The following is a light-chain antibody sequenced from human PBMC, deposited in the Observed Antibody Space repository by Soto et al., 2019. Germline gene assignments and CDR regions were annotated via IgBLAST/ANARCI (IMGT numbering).Light chain of an antibody. CDR2: GAS. Sequence: DIKMTQSPSSLSASVGDRVTITCRASQGITNYLAWYQQKPGKVPELLIYGASTLQSGVPSRFSGSGSGTDFTLTISSLQPEDAATYYCQKYISAPFTFGPGTSVTIK. J-gene: IGKJ3*01. V-gene: IGKV1-27*01. CDR1: QGITNY. CDR3: QKYISAPFT.